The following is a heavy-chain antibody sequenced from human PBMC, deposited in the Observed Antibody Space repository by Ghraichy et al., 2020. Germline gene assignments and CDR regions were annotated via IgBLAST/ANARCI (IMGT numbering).Heavy chain of an antibody. V-gene: IGHV3-43*01. D-gene: IGHD2-2*01. J-gene: IGHJ6*02. CDR2: ISWDGGST. CDR3: AKDSVVVVPAAMGDYGMDV. Sequence: GGSLRLSCAASGFTFDDYTMHWVRQVPGKGLEWVSLISWDGGSTYYADSVKGRFTISRDNSKNSLYLQMNSLRTEDTALYYCAKDSVVVVPAAMGDYGMDVWGQGTMVTVSS. CDR1: GFTFDDYT.